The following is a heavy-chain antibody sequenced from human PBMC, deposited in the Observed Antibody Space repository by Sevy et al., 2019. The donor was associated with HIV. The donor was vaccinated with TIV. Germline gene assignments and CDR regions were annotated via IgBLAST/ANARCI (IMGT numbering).Heavy chain of an antibody. V-gene: IGHV3-53*01. CDR1: GFTVSSNY. CDR2: IYSGGST. CDR3: ARSWGFGELSSVH. D-gene: IGHD3-10*01. J-gene: IGHJ4*02. Sequence: VGSLRLSCVASGFTVSSNYMSWVRQAPGKGLEWVSVIYSGGSTYYADSVKGRFIISRDNSKNTLYLQMNSLRAEDTAVYYCARSWGFGELSSVHWGQGTLVTVSS.